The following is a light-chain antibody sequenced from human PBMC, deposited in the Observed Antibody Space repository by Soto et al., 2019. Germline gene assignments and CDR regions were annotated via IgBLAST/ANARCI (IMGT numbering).Light chain of an antibody. J-gene: IGLJ3*02. Sequence: QSALTQPASVSGSPGQSITISCTGTSSDVGSYNLVSWYQQHPGTVPKLIIYDDTQRPSGLSNRFSGSKSGNTASLTISGLQAEDEADYYCCSYAGSATWMFGGGTKVTVL. CDR1: SSDVGSYNL. V-gene: IGLV2-23*01. CDR2: DDT. CDR3: CSYAGSATWM.